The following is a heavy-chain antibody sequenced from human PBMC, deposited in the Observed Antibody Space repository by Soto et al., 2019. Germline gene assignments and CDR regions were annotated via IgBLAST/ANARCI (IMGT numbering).Heavy chain of an antibody. J-gene: IGHJ5*02. D-gene: IGHD3-10*01. CDR2: IKQDGSEK. Sequence: GGSLRLSCAASGFTFSSYWMSWVRQAPGKGLEWVANIKQDGSEKYYVDSVKGRFTISRDNAKNSLYLQMNSLRAEDTAVYYCARSGSGRPEWFDPWGQGTLVTVSS. V-gene: IGHV3-7*01. CDR1: GFTFSSYW. CDR3: ARSGSGRPEWFDP.